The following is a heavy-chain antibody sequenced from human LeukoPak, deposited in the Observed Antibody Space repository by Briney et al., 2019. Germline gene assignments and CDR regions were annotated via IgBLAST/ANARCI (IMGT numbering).Heavy chain of an antibody. CDR1: GFTFNTYW. CDR3: ARGVTPDY. Sequence: PGGSLRLSCAASGFTFNTYWMSWVRQAPGKGLEWVANIKQDGSGKYYVDSVKGRFTISGDDAKNSLYLQMNSLRAEDTAVYFCARGVTPDYWGQGALVTVSS. D-gene: IGHD2-21*02. J-gene: IGHJ4*02. V-gene: IGHV3-7*01. CDR2: IKQDGSGK.